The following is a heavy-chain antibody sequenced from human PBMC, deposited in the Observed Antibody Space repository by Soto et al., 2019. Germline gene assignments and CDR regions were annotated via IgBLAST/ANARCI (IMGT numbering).Heavy chain of an antibody. CDR3: ARDSLAARYYYYYYMDV. D-gene: IGHD6-6*01. V-gene: IGHV6-1*01. CDR1: GDSVSSNSAA. J-gene: IGHJ6*03. CDR2: TYYRSKWYN. Sequence: KQSQTLSLTCAISGDSVSSNSAAWNWIRQSPSRGLEWLGRTYYRSKWYNDYAVSVKSRITINPDTSKNQFSLQLNSVTPEDTAVYYCARDSLAARYYYYYYMDVWGKGTTVTVSS.